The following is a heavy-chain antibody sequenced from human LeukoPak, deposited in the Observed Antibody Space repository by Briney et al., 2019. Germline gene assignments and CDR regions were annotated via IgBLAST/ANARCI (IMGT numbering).Heavy chain of an antibody. D-gene: IGHD3-10*01. CDR3: ARDLKLSRLLWFGELLSKVAYYFDY. CDR1: GYTFTGYY. Sequence: ASVKVSCKASGYTFTGYYMHWVRQAPGQGLEWMGWINPNSGGTNYAQKFQGRVTMTRDTSTSTAYMELSRLRSDDMAVYYCARDLKLSRLLWFGELLSKVAYYFDYWGQGTLVTVSS. J-gene: IGHJ4*02. CDR2: INPNSGGT. V-gene: IGHV1-2*02.